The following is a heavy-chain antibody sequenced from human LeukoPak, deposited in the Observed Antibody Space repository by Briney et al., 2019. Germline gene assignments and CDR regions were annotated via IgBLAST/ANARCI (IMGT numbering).Heavy chain of an antibody. J-gene: IGHJ4*02. CDR1: GYTFTSYP. CDR3: ARSPEDDYGDIKEFDY. Sequence: ASVKVSCKASGYTFTSYPISWVRQAPGQGLEWMGGIIPIFGMANYAQKFQSRATITADESTSTAYMELSSLRSEDTAVYYCARSPEDDYGDIKEFDYWGQGTLVTVSS. CDR2: IIPIFGMA. V-gene: IGHV1-69*13. D-gene: IGHD4-17*01.